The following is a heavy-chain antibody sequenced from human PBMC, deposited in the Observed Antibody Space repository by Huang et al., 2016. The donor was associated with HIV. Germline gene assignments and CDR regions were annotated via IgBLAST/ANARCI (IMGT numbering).Heavy chain of an antibody. CDR1: GFSFTSCD. CDR3: LPAGHVSHYYYMDV. Sequence: QGQLVESGGGVVQPGRSLRLSCAASGFSFTSCDMQWFRQVPGKGLDCVSFVSNDGNGKYYADSVKGRFTISRDNFKNTLYLQMNSLRTGDTAVYFCLPAGHVSHYYYMDVWGKGTTVIVSS. J-gene: IGHJ6*03. CDR2: VSNDGNGK. V-gene: IGHV3-30*03.